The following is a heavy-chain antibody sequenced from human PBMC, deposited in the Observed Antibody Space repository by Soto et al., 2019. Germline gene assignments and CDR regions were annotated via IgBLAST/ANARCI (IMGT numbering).Heavy chain of an antibody. J-gene: IGHJ4*02. CDR2: INPYNGNT. CDR3: ARALRYMNFDY. V-gene: IGHV1-18*01. CDR1: GYTFTSYG. D-gene: IGHD1-20*01. Sequence: QVQLVQSGAEVKKPGASVKVSCKASGYTFTSYGISWVRQAPGQGLEWMGWINPYNGNTNYAQKVQSRVTMTTDTSTSTGYMELRSLRSDDTAVYYCARALRYMNFDYWGQGTLVTVSS.